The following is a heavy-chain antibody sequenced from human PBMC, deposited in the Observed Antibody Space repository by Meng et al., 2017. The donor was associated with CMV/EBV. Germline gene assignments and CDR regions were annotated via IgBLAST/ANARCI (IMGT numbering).Heavy chain of an antibody. Sequence: SVKVSCKASGGTFSSYAISWVRQAPGQGLEWRGGIIPSFGTANYAQKFQGRVMITTDESTSTAYMELSSLRSADTAVYYCARGPYQLLFSYFDYWGQGTLVTVSS. V-gene: IGHV1-69*05. CDR3: ARGPYQLLFSYFDY. D-gene: IGHD2-2*01. J-gene: IGHJ4*02. CDR1: GGTFSSYA. CDR2: IIPSFGTA.